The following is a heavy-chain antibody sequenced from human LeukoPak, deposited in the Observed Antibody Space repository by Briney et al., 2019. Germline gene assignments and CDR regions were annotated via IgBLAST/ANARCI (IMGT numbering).Heavy chain of an antibody. CDR3: ARLRAFDWSRFAYYYGMDV. J-gene: IGHJ6*02. D-gene: IGHD3-9*01. CDR2: IYYSGST. CDR1: GGSISSYY. V-gene: IGHV4-59*08. Sequence: SETLSLTCTVSGGSISSYYWSWLRQPPGKGLEWFGYIYYSGSTNYNPSLKSRVTISVNTSKNQFSLKLSSVTAADTDVYFCARLRAFDWSRFAYYYGMDVWGQGTTVTVSS.